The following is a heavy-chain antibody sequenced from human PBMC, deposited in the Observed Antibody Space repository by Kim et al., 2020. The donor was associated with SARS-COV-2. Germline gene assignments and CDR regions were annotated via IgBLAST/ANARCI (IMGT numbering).Heavy chain of an antibody. D-gene: IGHD3-10*01. Sequence: RGRVTISVDTAKNQFSLKLSSVSAADTAVYYCARGRLLLLWFGELSRFDYWGQGTLVTVSS. V-gene: IGHV4-34*01. CDR3: ARGRLLLLWFGELSRFDY. J-gene: IGHJ4*02.